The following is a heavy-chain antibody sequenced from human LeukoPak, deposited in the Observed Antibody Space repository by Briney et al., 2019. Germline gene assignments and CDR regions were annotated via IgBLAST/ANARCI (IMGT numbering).Heavy chain of an antibody. CDR3: ARDDGSYYNQEA. CDR1: GYTFTGYY. Sequence: ASVKVSCKASGYTFTGYYMHWVRQAPGQGLEWMGWINPNSGGTNYAQKFQGRVTMTRDTSISTAYMELSRLRSDDTAVYYCARDDGSYYNQEAWGQGTLVTVSS. D-gene: IGHD3-10*01. J-gene: IGHJ4*02. CDR2: INPNSGGT. V-gene: IGHV1-2*02.